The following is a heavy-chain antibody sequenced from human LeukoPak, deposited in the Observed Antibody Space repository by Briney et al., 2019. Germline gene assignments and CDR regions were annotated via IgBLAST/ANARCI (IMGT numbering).Heavy chain of an antibody. J-gene: IGHJ4*02. Sequence: PWGSLRLSCSGSGFTFSSYSMHWVRQAPGRGLEYVSGITGNGVSTYYADSMKGRFTISRDNSKNTLYLQMSSLRAEDTAVYYCMKRGLGSWPMYYFDYWGQGTLVTVSS. D-gene: IGHD6-13*01. CDR3: MKRGLGSWPMYYFDY. CDR1: GFTFSSYS. CDR2: ITGNGVST. V-gene: IGHV3-64D*06.